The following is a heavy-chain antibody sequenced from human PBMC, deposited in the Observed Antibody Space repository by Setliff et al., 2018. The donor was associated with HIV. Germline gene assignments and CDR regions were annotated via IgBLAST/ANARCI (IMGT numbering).Heavy chain of an antibody. V-gene: IGHV3-30*02. CDR3: AKGGQLWFSYFDY. D-gene: IGHD5-18*01. CDR2: IRYDGSNK. J-gene: IGHJ4*02. Sequence: SLRLSCVASGFTFSSYDMHWVRQAPGKGLEWVTFIRYDGSNKYYADSVKGRFTISRDNSKNTLYLQMNSLRAEDTAVYYCAKGGQLWFSYFDYWGQGTLVTVSS. CDR1: GFTFSSYD.